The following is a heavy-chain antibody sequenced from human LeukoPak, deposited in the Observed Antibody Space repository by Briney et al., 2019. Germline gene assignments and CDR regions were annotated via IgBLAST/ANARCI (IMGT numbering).Heavy chain of an antibody. CDR3: ARHDVEMATPDY. D-gene: IGHD5-24*01. CDR1: GSRFTSYW. CDR2: IYPGDSDT. V-gene: IGHV5-51*01. J-gene: IGHJ4*02. Sequence: GESLKISFKGSGSRFTSYWIGWVRKMPGKGLEWMGIIYPGDSDTRYSPSFQGQVTISADKSISTAYLQWSSLKASDTAMYYCARHDVEMATPDYWGQGTLVTVSS.